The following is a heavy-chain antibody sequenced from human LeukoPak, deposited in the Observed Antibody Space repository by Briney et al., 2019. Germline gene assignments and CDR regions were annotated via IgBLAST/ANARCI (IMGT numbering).Heavy chain of an antibody. V-gene: IGHV3-23*01. Sequence: GGSLRLSCAGSGFTFSSYGISWVRQAPGKGLEWVSGISGSGGSTYYADSVKGRFTISRDNSKNTLYLQMSSLRVEDTAVYYCAKDRLQIWAYVGIFDHWGQGALVTVSS. J-gene: IGHJ4*02. CDR3: AKDRLQIWAYVGIFDH. D-gene: IGHD5-18*01. CDR2: ISGSGGST. CDR1: GFTFSSYG.